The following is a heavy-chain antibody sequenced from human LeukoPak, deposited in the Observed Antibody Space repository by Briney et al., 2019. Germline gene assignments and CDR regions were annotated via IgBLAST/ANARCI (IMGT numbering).Heavy chain of an antibody. J-gene: IGHJ4*02. CDR2: IIPIFGTA. CDR1: GGTFSSYA. D-gene: IGHD3-10*01. Sequence: ASVKVSCKASGGTFSSYAISWVRQAPGQGLEWMGGIIPIFGTANYAQKFQGRVTITADESTSTAYVELSRLRSDDTAVYYCARNRMVRGVMGYWGQGTLVTVSS. V-gene: IGHV1-69*13. CDR3: ARNRMVRGVMGY.